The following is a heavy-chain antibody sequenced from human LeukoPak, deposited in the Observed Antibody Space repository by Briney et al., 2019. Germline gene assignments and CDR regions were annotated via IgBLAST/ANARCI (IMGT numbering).Heavy chain of an antibody. CDR1: GFTFSNYN. Sequence: GGSLRLSCAASGFTFSNYNMNWVRQAPGRGLEGVSYINSGSSTIYYADSVKGRFLISRDNAKNSLYLQMNSLRAEDTAVYYCAGDYYDSSGYYKSGYWGQGTLVTVSS. CDR3: AGDYYDSSGYYKSGY. CDR2: INSGSSTI. D-gene: IGHD3-22*01. J-gene: IGHJ4*02. V-gene: IGHV3-48*04.